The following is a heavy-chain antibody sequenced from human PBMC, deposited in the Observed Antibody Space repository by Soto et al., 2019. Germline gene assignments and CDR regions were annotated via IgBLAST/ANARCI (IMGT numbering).Heavy chain of an antibody. CDR2: ISSSRSYI. J-gene: IGHJ6*01. Sequence: EVQLVESGGGLVKPGGSLRLSCAASGFTFSSYSMNWVRQAPGKGLEWVSSISSSRSYIYYADSVKGRFTISRDNAKNSPYLQINSLRGEDMVVYYCARDYGVGVSYFYYGMGVWGQGTTV. V-gene: IGHV3-21*01. CDR1: GFTFSSYS. CDR3: ARDYGVGVSYFYYGMGV. D-gene: IGHD3-10*01.